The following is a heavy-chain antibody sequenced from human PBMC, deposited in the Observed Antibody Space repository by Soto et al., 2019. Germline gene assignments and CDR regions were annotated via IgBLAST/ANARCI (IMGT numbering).Heavy chain of an antibody. CDR1: GFSLSTSGVG. CDR2: IYWDDDK. J-gene: IGHJ4*02. D-gene: IGHD1-26*01. CDR3: AHGVGATDFDY. Sequence: QITLKESGPTLVKPTQTLTLTCTFSGFSLSTSGVGVGWIRQPPGKALEWLALIYWDDDKRYSPSLKSSLTITKHTSKNQVLLTMTNMDPVDTATYYCAHGVGATDFDYWGQGTLVTVSS. V-gene: IGHV2-5*02.